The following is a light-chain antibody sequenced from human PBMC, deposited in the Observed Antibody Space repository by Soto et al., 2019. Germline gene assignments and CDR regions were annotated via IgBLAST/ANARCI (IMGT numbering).Light chain of an antibody. CDR1: SSDVGSCGY. CDR2: NVN. V-gene: IGLV2-14*01. CDR3: CSYKPIDTYV. Sequence: QSVLTQPASVSGSSGQSITISCSGTSSDVGSCGYVSWYQQHPGTVPKPMIYNVNTRPSGVPDRFSGSKSGNAASMTISGLQPEDEAHYYCCSYKPIDTYVFETGTKLTLL. J-gene: IGLJ1*01.